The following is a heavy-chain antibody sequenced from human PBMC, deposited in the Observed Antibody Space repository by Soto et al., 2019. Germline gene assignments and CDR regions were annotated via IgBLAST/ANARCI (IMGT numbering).Heavy chain of an antibody. CDR2: IYHSGST. J-gene: IGHJ4*02. Sequence: SETLSLTCAVSGGSISSGGYSWSWIRQPPGKGLEWIGYIYHSGSTYYNPSLKSRVTISVDTSKNQFSLKLSPVTAADTAVYYCARVGRRYGDYFRAAYYFDYWGQGTLVTVSS. V-gene: IGHV4-30-2*01. CDR3: ARVGRRYGDYFRAAYYFDY. D-gene: IGHD4-17*01. CDR1: GGSISSGGYS.